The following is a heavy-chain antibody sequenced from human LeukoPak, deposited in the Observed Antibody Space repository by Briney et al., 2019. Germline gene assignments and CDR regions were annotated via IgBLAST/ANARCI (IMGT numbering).Heavy chain of an antibody. CDR2: IYYGENT. CDR3: ARTQEAGYSSGRYDSYYYYYMDV. D-gene: IGHD6-19*01. Sequence: SETLSLTCTVSGDSISSGPYYWGWIRQPPGKGLEWIGNIYYGENTYYNPSLKSRVTISVDTSKNQFSLKLSSVTAADTAVYFCARTQEAGYSSGRYDSYYYYYMDVWGKGTTVTVSS. CDR1: GDSISSGPYY. J-gene: IGHJ6*03. V-gene: IGHV4-39*07.